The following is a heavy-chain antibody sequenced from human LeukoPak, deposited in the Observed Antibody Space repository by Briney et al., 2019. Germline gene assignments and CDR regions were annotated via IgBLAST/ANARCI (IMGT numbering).Heavy chain of an antibody. D-gene: IGHD3-3*01. J-gene: IGHJ6*02. Sequence: SETLSLTCTVSDGSISSYYWSWIRQPPGKGLEWIGYIYYSGSTNYNPSLKSRVTISVDTSKNQFSLKLSSVTAADTAVYYCARTNYRITIFGVVEVYYGMDVWGQGTTVTVSS. CDR3: ARTNYRITIFGVVEVYYGMDV. CDR2: IYYSGST. CDR1: DGSISSYY. V-gene: IGHV4-59*01.